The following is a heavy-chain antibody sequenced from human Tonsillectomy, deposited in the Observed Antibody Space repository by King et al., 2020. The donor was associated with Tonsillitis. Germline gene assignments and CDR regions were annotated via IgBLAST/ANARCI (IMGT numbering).Heavy chain of an antibody. J-gene: IGHJ4*02. CDR1: DGSISSSSYS. Sequence: QLQESGPGLVKPSETLSLSCAVSDGSISSSSYSWGWIRQPPGKGLEWIGSIYYGGSTFYDPSFKSRVTIFVDTSKNQFSLKPSSVTAADTAVYYCARRSNPYLFDSWGQGTLVTVSS. CDR3: ARRSNPYLFDS. CDR2: IYYGGST. D-gene: IGHD4-11*01. V-gene: IGHV4-39*01.